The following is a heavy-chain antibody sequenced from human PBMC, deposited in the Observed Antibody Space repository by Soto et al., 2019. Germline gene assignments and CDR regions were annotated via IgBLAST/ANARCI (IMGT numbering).Heavy chain of an antibody. Sequence: QVQLVQSGAEEKKPGASVKVSCKASGYTFTSYAMHWVHQAPGQRLEWMGWINAGNGNTKYSQKFQGRVTITRDTSASTAYMELSSLRSEDTAVYYCARSFVVVTAPDYWGQGTVVTVSS. V-gene: IGHV1-3*05. CDR1: GYTFTSYA. CDR2: INAGNGNT. J-gene: IGHJ4*02. CDR3: ARSFVVVTAPDY. D-gene: IGHD2-21*02.